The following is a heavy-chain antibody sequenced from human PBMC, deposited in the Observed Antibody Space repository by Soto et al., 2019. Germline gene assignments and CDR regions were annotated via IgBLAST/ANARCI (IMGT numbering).Heavy chain of an antibody. CDR3: ARGWGYDSNDYYYAY. Sequence: QVQLVQSGAEVRKPGSSVKVSCKASGGTFSRHAIIWVLQSPGQVLEWMGGIIPIFGTANHAQKFQGRVTIIADESTSTVYMELSSLRSEDTAMYYCARGWGYDSNDYYYAYGGKGTLVIVSS. J-gene: IGHJ4*02. CDR1: GGTFSRHA. V-gene: IGHV1-69*01. CDR2: IIPIFGTA. D-gene: IGHD3-22*01.